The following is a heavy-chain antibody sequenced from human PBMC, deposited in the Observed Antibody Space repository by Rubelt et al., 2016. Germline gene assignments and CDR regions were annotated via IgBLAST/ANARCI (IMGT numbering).Heavy chain of an antibody. D-gene: IGHD5-18*01. CDR2: IFHSGST. Sequence: QVQLQDSGPGLVKPSGTLSLTCAVSGGSLSRGNWWSWVRQPPGKGLEWIGKIFHSGSTDYNPSLKSRVTMSVDKSKNQFSLTLSSVTAADTAVYYCARLSTAMLFDPWGQGTLVTVSS. CDR3: ARLSTAMLFDP. V-gene: IGHV4-4*02. J-gene: IGHJ5*02. CDR1: GGSLSRGNW.